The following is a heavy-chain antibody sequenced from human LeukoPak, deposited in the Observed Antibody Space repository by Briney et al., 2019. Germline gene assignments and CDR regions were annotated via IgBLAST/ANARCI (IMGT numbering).Heavy chain of an antibody. CDR1: GFTFSNYW. V-gene: IGHV3-7*05. CDR3: ASMGQWLAIDY. D-gene: IGHD6-19*01. Sequence: PGGSLRLSCAASGFTFSNYWMRWVRQAPGKGLEWVANITQDGSEKHYADSVKDRFTISRDNAKNSLFLQMNSLRADDTAVYYCASMGQWLAIDYWGQGTLVTVSS. CDR2: ITQDGSEK. J-gene: IGHJ4*02.